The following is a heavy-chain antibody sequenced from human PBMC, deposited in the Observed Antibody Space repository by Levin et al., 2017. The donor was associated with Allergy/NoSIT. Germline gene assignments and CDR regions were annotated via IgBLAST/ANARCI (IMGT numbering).Heavy chain of an antibody. CDR1: GLTVSSSY. Sequence: GGSLRLSCAASGLTVSSSYMHWVRQAPGGGLEWVSVIRSVGTTYHADSVRGRFTISRDNPKNTLYLQMNSLRAEDTAMYYCAKEGVRSSGWNDALDIWGQGTMVTVSS. D-gene: IGHD6-19*01. V-gene: IGHV3-66*01. CDR3: AKEGVRSSGWNDALDI. CDR2: IRSVGTT. J-gene: IGHJ3*02.